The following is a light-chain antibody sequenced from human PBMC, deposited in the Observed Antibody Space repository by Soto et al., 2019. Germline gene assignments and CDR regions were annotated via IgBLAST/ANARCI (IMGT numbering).Light chain of an antibody. CDR1: QNVSTY. Sequence: EIVLTQSPATLSLSPGERVTLSCRASQNVSTYLAWYQQKPGQAPRLLIYDASDRATGIPARFSGSGSGTDVTLTISSLGPEDFAVYYCQQRTNWLTFGPGTKVDIK. CDR2: DAS. CDR3: QQRTNWLT. V-gene: IGKV3-11*01. J-gene: IGKJ3*01.